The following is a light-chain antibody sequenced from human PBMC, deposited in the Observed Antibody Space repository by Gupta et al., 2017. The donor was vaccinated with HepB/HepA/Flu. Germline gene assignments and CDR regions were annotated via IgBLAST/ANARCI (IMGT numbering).Light chain of an antibody. CDR2: SDN. Sequence: QSLLTQPPSASGTPGQRVIITCSGGSSNIGKNTVTWYQQLPGTPPKLLIYSDNQRPSGVPDRFSGSRSGTSASLAISGLQSQDEADYYCAAWDDSLWVFGGGTKLTVL. CDR3: AAWDDSLWV. CDR1: SSNIGKNT. J-gene: IGLJ3*02. V-gene: IGLV1-44*01.